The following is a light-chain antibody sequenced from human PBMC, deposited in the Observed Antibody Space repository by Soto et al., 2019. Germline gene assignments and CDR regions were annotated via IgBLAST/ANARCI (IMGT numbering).Light chain of an antibody. CDR2: DAS. CDR1: QGISGW. V-gene: IGKV1-5*01. J-gene: IGKJ1*01. CDR3: QQYNSYWT. Sequence: MTQSASTLSASVGDRVTITFRASQGISGWLAWYQQKPGKAPKLLIYDASSLESGVPSRFSGSGSGTEFTLTISSLRPDDFATYYCQQYNSYWTFGQGTKVDIK.